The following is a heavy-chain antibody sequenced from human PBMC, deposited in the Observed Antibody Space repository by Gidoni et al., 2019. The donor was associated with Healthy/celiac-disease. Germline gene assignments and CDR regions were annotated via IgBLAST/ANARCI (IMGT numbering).Heavy chain of an antibody. CDR2: IYYSGST. CDR3: ARIGGEWQLVY. CDR1: GGSISSYY. D-gene: IGHD6-6*01. V-gene: IGHV4-59*01. Sequence: QVQLQESGPGLVKPSETLSLTCPVSGGSISSYYWSWTRQPPGKGLEWIGYIYYSGSTNYNPSLKSRVTISVDTSKNQFSLKLSSVTAADTAVYYCARIGGEWQLVYWGQGTLVTVSS. J-gene: IGHJ4*02.